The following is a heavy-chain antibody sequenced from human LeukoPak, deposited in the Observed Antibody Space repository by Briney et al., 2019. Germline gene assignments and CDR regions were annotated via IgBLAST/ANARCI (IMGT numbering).Heavy chain of an antibody. D-gene: IGHD3-10*01. V-gene: IGHV3-74*01. J-gene: IGHJ3*02. CDR1: GFTFSNYW. Sequence: PGGSLRLSCAASGFTFSNYWMHWVRQDPGKGLVWVSFINPDGSTTNYADSVKGRFTISRDNAKNALYLQMNSLRAEDTAVYYCARDHNGRGELFADAFDIWGQGTMVTVSS. CDR3: ARDHNGRGELFADAFDI. CDR2: INPDGSTT.